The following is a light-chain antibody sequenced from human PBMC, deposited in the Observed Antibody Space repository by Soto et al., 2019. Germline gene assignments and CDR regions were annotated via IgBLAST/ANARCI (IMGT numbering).Light chain of an antibody. V-gene: IGLV2-14*01. CDR2: EVN. J-gene: IGLJ3*02. CDR3: LSYTSANTRV. Sequence: QSALTQPASVSASPGQSITLSCTGTSSDVGGYKFVSWYQHHPGKAPKLMIYEVNNRPSGVSNRFSGSKSGNTASLTISGLQPEDEADYYCLSYTSANTRVFGGGTKVTVL. CDR1: SSDVGGYKF.